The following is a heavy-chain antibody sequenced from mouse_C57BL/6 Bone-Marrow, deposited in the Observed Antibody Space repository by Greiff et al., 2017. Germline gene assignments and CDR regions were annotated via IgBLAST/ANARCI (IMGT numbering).Heavy chain of an antibody. CDR3: ARDSGDSNYVFYYAMDY. CDR2: ISDGGSYT. D-gene: IGHD2-5*01. CDR1: GFTFSSYA. J-gene: IGHJ4*01. Sequence: EVQLVESGGGLVKPGGSLKLSCAASGFTFSSYAMSWVRQTPEKRLEWVATISDGGSYTYYPDNVKGRFTISRDNAKNNLYLQMSHLKSEDTAMYYCARDSGDSNYVFYYAMDYWGQGTSVTVSS. V-gene: IGHV5-4*01.